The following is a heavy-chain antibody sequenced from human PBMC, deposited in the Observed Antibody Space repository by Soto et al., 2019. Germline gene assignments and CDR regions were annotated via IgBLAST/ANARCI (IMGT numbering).Heavy chain of an antibody. V-gene: IGHV1-3*01. J-gene: IGHJ6*02. CDR2: INAGNGNT. D-gene: IGHD2-2*01. Sequence: QVQLVQSGAEVKKPGASVKVSCKASGYTFTSYAMHWVRQAPGQRLEWMGWINAGNGNTKYSQKFQGRVTITRDTSASTAYMELSSLRYEDTAVYYCARGSGVVVPAASHYYYYYGMDVWGQGTTVTVSS. CDR3: ARGSGVVVPAASHYYYYYGMDV. CDR1: GYTFTSYA.